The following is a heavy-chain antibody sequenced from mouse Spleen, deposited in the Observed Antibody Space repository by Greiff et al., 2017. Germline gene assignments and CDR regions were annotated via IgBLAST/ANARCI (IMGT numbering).Heavy chain of an antibody. CDR3: ARWGTLYYYAMDY. D-gene: IGHD3-3*01. V-gene: IGHV5-17*02. J-gene: IGHJ4*01. CDR2: ISSGSSTI. CDR1: GFAFSSYD. Sequence: EVQLQESGGGLVKPGGSLKLSCAASGFAFSSYDMSWVRQTPEKGLEWVAYISSGSSTIYYADTVKGRFTISRDNPKNTLFLQMTSLRSEDTAMYYCARWGTLYYYAMDYWGQGTSVTVSS.